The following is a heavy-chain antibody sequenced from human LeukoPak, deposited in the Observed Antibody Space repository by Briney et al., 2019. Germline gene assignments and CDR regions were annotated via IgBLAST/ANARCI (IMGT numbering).Heavy chain of an antibody. V-gene: IGHV4-4*07. CDR2: IYTSGST. CDR1: GGSISSYY. D-gene: IGHD3-3*01. J-gene: IGHJ6*03. CDR3: ARSVLGPYYDFWSGYYDYYYMDV. Sequence: SETLSLTCTVSGGSISSYYWSWIRQPAGEGREWIGRIYTSGSTNYNPSLKSRVTMSVDTSKNQFSLKLSSVTAADTAVYYCARSVLGPYYDFWSGYYDYYYMDVWGKGTTVTVSS.